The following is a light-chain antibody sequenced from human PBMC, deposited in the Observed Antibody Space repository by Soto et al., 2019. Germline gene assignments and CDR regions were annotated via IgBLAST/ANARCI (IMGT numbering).Light chain of an antibody. J-gene: IGKJ4*01. CDR3: QQSYSFPLT. CDR1: QNIRFW. Sequence: DIQITQSPSFVSASIGDRVTITCRASQNIRFWLAWYQQKPGKAPKSLIRGASSLQHGVPSRFSGRGYGTDFEVTITCLQAEDFASYYCQQSYSFPLTFGGGTKVDIK. CDR2: GAS. V-gene: IGKV1D-12*01.